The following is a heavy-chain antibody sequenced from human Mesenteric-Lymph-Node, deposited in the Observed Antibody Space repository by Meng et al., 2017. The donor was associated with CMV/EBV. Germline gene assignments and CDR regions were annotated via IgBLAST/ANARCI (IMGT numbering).Heavy chain of an antibody. D-gene: IGHD5-18*01. CDR2: ISGSGVTT. CDR1: GFTFSSYA. Sequence: GESLKISCEASGFTFSSYAMSWVRQAPGKGLEWVSGISGSGVTTDYGDSVKGRFTVSKDISKNTLYLQMSSLRTEDTAIYYCAKGIYNYAAFDCWGQGTLVTSPQ. V-gene: IGHV3-23*01. J-gene: IGHJ4*02. CDR3: AKGIYNYAAFDC.